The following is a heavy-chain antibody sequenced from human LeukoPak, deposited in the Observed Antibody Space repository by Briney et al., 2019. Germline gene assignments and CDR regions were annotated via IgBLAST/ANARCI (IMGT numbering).Heavy chain of an antibody. CDR2: ISGSGGST. V-gene: IGHV3-23*01. CDR1: GFTFSSYA. J-gene: IGHJ4*02. D-gene: IGHD3-22*01. CDR3: ATVRFGTDYYDSSGYHDF. Sequence: GGSLRLSCAASGFTFSSYAMSWVRQAPRKGLEWLSAISGSGGSTYYADSAKGRFTISRDNSKNTLYLQMNSLRAGAMAVYDCATVRFGTDYYDSSGYHDFWGQGSLVTVSS.